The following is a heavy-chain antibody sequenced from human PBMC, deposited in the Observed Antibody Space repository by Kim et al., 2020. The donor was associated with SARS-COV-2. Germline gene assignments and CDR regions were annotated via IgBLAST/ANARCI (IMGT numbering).Heavy chain of an antibody. V-gene: IGHV3-23*01. CDR3: AKDLRGSFDS. Sequence: SIYGMSWVRQAPGKGLEWVSAISANGANTYYADSVQGRFIISRDNSKNTLYLQMNSLRAEDTAVYYCAKDLRGSFDSWGQGARVTVSS. CDR1: SIYG. J-gene: IGHJ4*02. CDR2: ISANGANT.